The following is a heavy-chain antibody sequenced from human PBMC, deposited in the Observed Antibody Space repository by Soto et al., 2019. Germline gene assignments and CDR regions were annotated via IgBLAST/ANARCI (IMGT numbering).Heavy chain of an antibody. CDR2: ISGSGGST. CDR3: AKVTWTTAQEKNDS. D-gene: IGHD1-1*01. CDR1: GFTFSSYA. Sequence: EVQLLESGGGLVQPGGSLRLSCAASGFTFSSYAMSWVRQAPGKGLEWVSAISGSGGSTYYADSVKGRFTISRDNSKSTLYLQTNSLRAEDTALYDSAKVTWTTAQEKNDSWGQGTLVTVSS. J-gene: IGHJ4*02. V-gene: IGHV3-23*01.